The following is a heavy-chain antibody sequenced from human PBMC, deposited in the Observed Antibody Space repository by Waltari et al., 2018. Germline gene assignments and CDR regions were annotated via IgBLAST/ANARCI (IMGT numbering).Heavy chain of an antibody. CDR2: ISSSGSTI. Sequence: EVQLVESGGGLVQPGGSLRLSCAASGFTFSSYEMNLVRQAPGKGLEWVSYISSSGSTIYYADSVKGRFTISRDNAKNSLYLQMNSLRAEDTAVYYCAREGRWLRNGDYWGQGTLVTVSS. V-gene: IGHV3-48*03. D-gene: IGHD5-12*01. J-gene: IGHJ4*02. CDR1: GFTFSSYE. CDR3: AREGRWLRNGDY.